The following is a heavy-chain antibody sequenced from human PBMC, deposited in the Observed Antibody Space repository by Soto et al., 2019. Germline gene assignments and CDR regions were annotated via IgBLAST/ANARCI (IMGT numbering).Heavy chain of an antibody. CDR3: ARHGSSSFYYYYGMDV. J-gene: IGHJ6*02. CDR1: GYSFTSYW. D-gene: IGHD6-6*01. Sequence: GESLKISCKGSGYSFTSYWIGWVRQMPGKGLEWMGIIYPGDSDTRYSPSFQGQVTISADKSISTAYLQWSSLKASDTAMYYCARHGSSSFYYYYGMDVWGQGTTVTVSS. CDR2: IYPGDSDT. V-gene: IGHV5-51*01.